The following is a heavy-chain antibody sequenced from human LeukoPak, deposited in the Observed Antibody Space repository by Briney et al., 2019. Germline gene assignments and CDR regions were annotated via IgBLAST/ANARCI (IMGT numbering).Heavy chain of an antibody. CDR3: ASHLRLGELSLSLDAFDI. CDR2: IYYSGST. CDR1: GGSISSYY. D-gene: IGHD3-16*02. Sequence: PSETLSLTCTVSGGSISSYYWSWIRQPPGKGLEWIGYIYYSGSTNYNPSLKSRVTISVDTSKNQFSLKPSSVTAADTAVYYCASHLRLGELSLSLDAFDIWGQGTMVTVSS. V-gene: IGHV4-59*08. J-gene: IGHJ3*02.